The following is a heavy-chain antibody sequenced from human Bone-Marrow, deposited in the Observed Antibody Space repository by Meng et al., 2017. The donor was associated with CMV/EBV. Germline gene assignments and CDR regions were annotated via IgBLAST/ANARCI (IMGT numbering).Heavy chain of an antibody. CDR3: ATGGEMATITGPFDY. J-gene: IGHJ4*02. D-gene: IGHD5-24*01. V-gene: IGHV1-69*08. CDR1: GGTFSSHT. CDR2: IIPGLGTT. Sequence: SVKVSCKASGGTFSSHTMSWVRQAPGQGLEWMGSIIPGLGTTNYAQKFQGRVTMTADKSTSTANMELSSLRSENTAVYYCATGGEMATITGPFDYWGQGTLVTVSS.